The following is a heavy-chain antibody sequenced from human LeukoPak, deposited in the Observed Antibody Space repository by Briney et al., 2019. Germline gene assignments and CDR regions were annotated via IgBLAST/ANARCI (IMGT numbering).Heavy chain of an antibody. V-gene: IGHV1-8*01. CDR3: ARGRYCTGGSCYSNNNAEYFQD. CDR1: GYTFTSYD. Sequence: ASVKVSCKASGYTFTSYDINWVRQATGQGLEWMGWMNPNSGNTGYAQKFQGRVTMTRNTSISTAYMELSSLRSEDTAVYYCARGRYCTGGSCYSNNNAEYFQDWGQGTLVTVSS. CDR2: MNPNSGNT. D-gene: IGHD2-15*01. J-gene: IGHJ1*01.